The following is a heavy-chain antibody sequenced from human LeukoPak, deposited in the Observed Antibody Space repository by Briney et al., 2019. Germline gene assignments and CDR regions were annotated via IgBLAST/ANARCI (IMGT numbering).Heavy chain of an antibody. CDR1: GFTFSSYE. CDR3: ARVTYYYDSSGYYRLDYYYMDV. Sequence: TGGSLRLSCAASGFTFSSYEMNWVRQAPGKGLEWVSYISSSGSTIYYADSVKGRFTISRDNAKNSLYLQMNSLRAEDTALYYCARVTYYYDSSGYYRLDYYYMDVWGKGTTVTVSS. D-gene: IGHD3-22*01. V-gene: IGHV3-48*03. J-gene: IGHJ6*03. CDR2: ISSSGSTI.